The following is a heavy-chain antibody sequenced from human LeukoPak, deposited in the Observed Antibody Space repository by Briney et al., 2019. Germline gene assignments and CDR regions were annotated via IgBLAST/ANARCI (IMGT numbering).Heavy chain of an antibody. Sequence: PSETLSLTCTVSGGSISSSGYYWGWIRQPPGKGLEWIGSTYYSGSTYYNPSLKSRVTISVDTSKNQFSLKLSSVTAADTAVYYCARSNWNYVGWFDPWGQGTLVTVSS. V-gene: IGHV4-39*07. J-gene: IGHJ5*02. CDR3: ARSNWNYVGWFDP. CDR2: TYYSGST. D-gene: IGHD1-7*01. CDR1: GGSISSSGYY.